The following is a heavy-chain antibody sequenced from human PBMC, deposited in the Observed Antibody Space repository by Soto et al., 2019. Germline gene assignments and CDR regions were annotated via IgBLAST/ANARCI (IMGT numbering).Heavy chain of an antibody. J-gene: IGHJ4*02. D-gene: IGHD6-6*01. CDR2: IIPIFGTA. V-gene: IGHV1-69*13. Sequence: ASVKVSCKASEGTFGSYAIGWLRQAPGQGLEWMGGIIPIFGTANYAQKFQGRVTITADESTSTAYMELSSLRSEDTAVYYCARDSSSSVLNYWGQGTLVTVSS. CDR3: ARDSSSSVLNY. CDR1: EGTFGSYA.